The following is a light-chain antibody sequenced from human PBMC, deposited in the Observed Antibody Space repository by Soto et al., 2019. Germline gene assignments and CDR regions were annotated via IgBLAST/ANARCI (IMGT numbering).Light chain of an antibody. J-gene: IGKJ4*01. Sequence: IQMTQSPSSLSAYVGDRVTITCRASQGIRDDLGWYQQKPGRAPRLLIYGASSLQSGVPSRFSGSGYGTEFTLTISSLQPEDFATYYCLQDYNYPLTFGGGTRVETK. CDR3: LQDYNYPLT. CDR1: QGIRDD. CDR2: GAS. V-gene: IGKV1-6*02.